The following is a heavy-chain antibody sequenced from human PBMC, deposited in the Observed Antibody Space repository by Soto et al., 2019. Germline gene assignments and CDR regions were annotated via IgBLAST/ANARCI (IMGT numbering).Heavy chain of an antibody. J-gene: IGHJ5*02. V-gene: IGHV1-69*12. CDR3: AGEHSSSWYRFWFDP. CDR1: GGTFSSYA. CDR2: IIPIFGTA. Sequence: QVQLVQSGAEEKKPGSSVKVSCKASGGTFSSYAISWVRQAPGQGLEWMGGIIPIFGTANYAQKFQGRVTIAADESTSPAYMELSSLRSDDTAVYYCAGEHSSSWYRFWFDPWGQGTLVTVSS. D-gene: IGHD6-13*01.